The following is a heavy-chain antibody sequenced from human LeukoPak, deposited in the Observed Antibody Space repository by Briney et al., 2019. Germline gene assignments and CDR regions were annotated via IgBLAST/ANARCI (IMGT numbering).Heavy chain of an antibody. J-gene: IGHJ4*02. Sequence: SETLSLTCAVSGYSISSDYYWGWIRQPPGKGLEWIGSIYHSGSTYYNPSLKSRVTISVDTSKNQFSLKLSSVTAADTAVYYCARVVRSPNIVGATWVGHFDYWGQGTLVIASS. V-gene: IGHV4-38-2*01. CDR2: IYHSGST. CDR1: GYSISSDYY. D-gene: IGHD1-26*01. CDR3: ARVVRSPNIVGATWVGHFDY.